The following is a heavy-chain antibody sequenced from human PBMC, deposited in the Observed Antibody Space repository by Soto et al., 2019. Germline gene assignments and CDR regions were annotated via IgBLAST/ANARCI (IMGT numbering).Heavy chain of an antibody. J-gene: IGHJ4*02. CDR3: ASEGNYSSSYDY. D-gene: IGHD6-13*01. CDR2: MNPNSGNT. CDR1: GYTFTSYD. Sequence: QVQLVQSGAEVKKPGASVKVSCKASGYTFTSYDINWVRQATGQGLEWMGWMNPNSGNTGYAQKFQGRVTMXRXTSISTAYMELSSLRSEDTAVYYCASEGNYSSSYDYWGQGTLVTVSS. V-gene: IGHV1-8*01.